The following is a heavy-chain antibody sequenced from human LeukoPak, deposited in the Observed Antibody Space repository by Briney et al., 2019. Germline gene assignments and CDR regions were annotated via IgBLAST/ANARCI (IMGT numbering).Heavy chain of an antibody. D-gene: IGHD4-17*01. CDR3: ARGRRYGDFDY. V-gene: IGHV4-34*01. J-gene: IGHJ4*02. Sequence: NPSETLSLTCAVYGGSFSGYYWSWIRQPPGKGLEWIGEINHSGSTNYNPSLKSRVTISVDTSKNQFSLKLSSVTAADTAVYYCARGRRYGDFDYWGQGTLVTVSS. CDR1: GGSFSGYY. CDR2: INHSGST.